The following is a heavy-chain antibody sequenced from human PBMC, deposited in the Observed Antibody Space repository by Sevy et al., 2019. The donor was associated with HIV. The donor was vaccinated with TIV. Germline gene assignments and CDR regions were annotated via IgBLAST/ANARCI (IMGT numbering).Heavy chain of an antibody. V-gene: IGHV3-9*01. Sequence: GGSLRLSCAASGFTFDDYAMHWVRQAPGKGLEWVSGISWNSGSIGYADSVKGRFTISRDNAKNSLYLQMNSLRAEDTALYYCAKDIGCSGGSCYSGLGHYYYYYGMDVWGQGTTVTVSS. CDR1: GFTFDDYA. CDR3: AKDIGCSGGSCYSGLGHYYYYYGMDV. J-gene: IGHJ6*02. D-gene: IGHD2-15*01. CDR2: ISWNSGSI.